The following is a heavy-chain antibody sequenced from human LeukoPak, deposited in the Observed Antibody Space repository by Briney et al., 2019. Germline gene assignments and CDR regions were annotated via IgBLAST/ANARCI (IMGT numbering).Heavy chain of an antibody. Sequence: GGSLRLSCAASGFTFSSYAMSWVRQAPGKGLEWVSVIYSGGSTYYADSVKGRFTISRDNSKNTLYLQMNSLRAEDTAVYYCAGIDYWGQGTLVTVSS. CDR2: IYSGGST. J-gene: IGHJ4*02. V-gene: IGHV3-53*01. CDR3: AGIDY. CDR1: GFTFSSYA.